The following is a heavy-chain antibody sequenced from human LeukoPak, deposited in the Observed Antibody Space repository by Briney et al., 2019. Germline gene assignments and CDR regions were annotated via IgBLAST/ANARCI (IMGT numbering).Heavy chain of an antibody. CDR1: GGSISSSSYY. D-gene: IGHD3-22*01. J-gene: IGHJ4*02. Sequence: SETLSLTCTVSGGSISSSSYYWGWIRQPPGKGLEWIGSIYYSGSTYYNPSLKSRVTISVDTSKNQFSLKLSSVTAADTAVYYCATDITMIVVVNYWGQGTLVTVSS. CDR2: IYYSGST. V-gene: IGHV4-39*02. CDR3: ATDITMIVVVNY.